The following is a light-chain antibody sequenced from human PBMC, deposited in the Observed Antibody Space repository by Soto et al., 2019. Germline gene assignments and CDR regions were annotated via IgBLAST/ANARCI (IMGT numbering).Light chain of an antibody. CDR3: SSYSSSSTLV. CDR1: SSDVGAYNY. Sequence: QSALTQPASVSGSPGQSITISCTGTSSDVGAYNYVSWYQQHPGKAPKLMIYDVNNRPSGVSNRFSGSKSGNTASLTISGLQAEDEADYYCSSYSSSSTLVFGGGTKLPVL. CDR2: DVN. V-gene: IGLV2-14*01. J-gene: IGLJ2*01.